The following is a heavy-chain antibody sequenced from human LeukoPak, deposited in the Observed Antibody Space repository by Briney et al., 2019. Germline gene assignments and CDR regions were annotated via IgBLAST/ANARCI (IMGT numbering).Heavy chain of an antibody. CDR2: ISYDGSNK. CDR3: AREAGHCSSTSCYMGTWFDP. J-gene: IGHJ5*02. D-gene: IGHD2-2*02. Sequence: GGSLRLSCAASGFTFSSYGMHWVRQAPGKGLEWVAVISYDGSNKYYADSVKGRFTISRDNSKNTLYLQMNSLRVEDTAIYYCAREAGHCSSTSCYMGTWFDPWGQGTLVTVSS. CDR1: GFTFSSYG. V-gene: IGHV3-30*03.